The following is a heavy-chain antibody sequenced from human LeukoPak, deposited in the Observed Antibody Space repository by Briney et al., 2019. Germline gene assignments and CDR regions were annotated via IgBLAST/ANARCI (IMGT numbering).Heavy chain of an antibody. CDR1: GFTFSSYA. V-gene: IGHV3-23*01. J-gene: IGHJ4*02. CDR3: AKWARDCSSTSCYMRY. Sequence: QPGGSLRLSCAASGFTFSSYAMSWVRQAPGKGLEWVSAISGSGGSTYYADSVKGRFTISRDNSKNTLYLQMNSLRAEDTAVYYCAKWARDCSSTSCYMRYWGQGTLVTVSS. CDR2: ISGSGGST. D-gene: IGHD2-2*02.